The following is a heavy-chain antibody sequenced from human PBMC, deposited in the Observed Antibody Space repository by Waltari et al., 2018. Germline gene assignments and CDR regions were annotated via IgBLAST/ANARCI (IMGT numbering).Heavy chain of an antibody. CDR2: ISSSGSTI. V-gene: IGHV3-48*03. Sequence: EVQLVEPGGGLVQTGGSLRLSCAASEFPFSSYEMNCVRQAHGKGMECVSYISSSGSTIYYADSVKGRFTISRDNAKNSLYLQMNILRAEDTAVYYCARGVTPIDGWGQGTLVTVSS. CDR3: ARGVTPIDG. D-gene: IGHD4-4*01. J-gene: IGHJ4*02. CDR1: EFPFSSYE.